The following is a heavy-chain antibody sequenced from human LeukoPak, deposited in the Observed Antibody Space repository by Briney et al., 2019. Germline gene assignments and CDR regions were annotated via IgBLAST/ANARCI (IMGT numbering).Heavy chain of an antibody. CDR3: VGGGLEPFDY. CDR1: GFVFSKYW. CDR2: INPEETTI. V-gene: IGHV3-74*01. Sequence: PGGSLRLSCAASGFVFSKYWMHWVRQAPGKGLVWVSRINPEETTINYADSVKGRFTISRDNARNTLYLQMDSLRVEDVGIYYCVGGGLEPFDYWGQGTLVSVSS. D-gene: IGHD1-1*01. J-gene: IGHJ4*02.